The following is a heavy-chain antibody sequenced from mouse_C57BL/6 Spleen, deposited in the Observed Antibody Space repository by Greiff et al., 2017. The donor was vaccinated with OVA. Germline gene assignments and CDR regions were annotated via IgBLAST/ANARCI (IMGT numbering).Heavy chain of an antibody. CDR3: ARVVYYYGSPYWYFDV. CDR2: INYDGSST. Sequence: EVNVVASEGGLVQPGSSMKLSCTASGFTFSDYYMAWVRQVPEKGLEWVANINYDGSSTYYLDSLKSRFIISRDNAKNILYLQMSSLKSEDTATYYCARVVYYYGSPYWYFDVWGTGTTVTVSS. V-gene: IGHV5-16*01. CDR1: GFTFSDYY. J-gene: IGHJ1*03. D-gene: IGHD1-1*01.